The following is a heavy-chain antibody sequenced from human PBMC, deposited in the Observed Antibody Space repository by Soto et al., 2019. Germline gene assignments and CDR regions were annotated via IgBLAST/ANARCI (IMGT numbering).Heavy chain of an antibody. D-gene: IGHD5-18*01. V-gene: IGHV4-31*03. CDR1: SGSISSAAYY. CDR2: ISHSGST. CDR3: AREYTYGSNFFDC. J-gene: IGHJ4*02. Sequence: QVQLQESGPGLVKPSQTLSLTCTVSSGSISSAAYYWSWIRQHPGKGLEWIGYISHSGSTYYTPSLKSRVIISADTSKNQFSVNLTSVTAADTAVYYCAREYTYGSNFFDCWGQGALVTVSS.